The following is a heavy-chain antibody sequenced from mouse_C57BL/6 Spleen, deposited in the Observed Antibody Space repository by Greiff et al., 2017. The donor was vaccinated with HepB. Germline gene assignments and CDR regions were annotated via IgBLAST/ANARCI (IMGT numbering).Heavy chain of an antibody. CDR3: ARSPHYYGSSFFDY. CDR2: IRNKANGYTT. CDR1: GFTFTDYY. V-gene: IGHV7-3*01. D-gene: IGHD1-1*01. Sequence: EVQGVESGGGLVQPGGSLSLSCAASGFTFTDYYMSWVRQPPGKALEWLGFIRNKANGYTTEYSASVKGRFTISRDNSQSILYLQMNALRAEDSATYYCARSPHYYGSSFFDYWGQGTTLTVSS. J-gene: IGHJ2*01.